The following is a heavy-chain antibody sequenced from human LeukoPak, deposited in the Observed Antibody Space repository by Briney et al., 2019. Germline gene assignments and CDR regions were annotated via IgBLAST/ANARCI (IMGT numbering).Heavy chain of an antibody. CDR1: GYSFTSYW. J-gene: IGHJ6*03. CDR3: ARYQDTAVATEPGPYYYYYYMDV. D-gene: IGHD5-18*01. V-gene: IGHV5-51*01. CDR2: IYPGDSDT. Sequence: GESLKISCKGSGYSFTSYWIGWVRQMPGKGLEWMGIIYPGDSDTRYSPSFQGQVTISADKSISTAYLQWSSLKASDTAMYYCARYQDTAVATEPGPYYYYYYMDVWGKGTTVTVSS.